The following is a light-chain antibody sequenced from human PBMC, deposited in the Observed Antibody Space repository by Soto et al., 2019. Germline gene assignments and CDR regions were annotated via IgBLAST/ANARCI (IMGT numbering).Light chain of an antibody. Sequence: EIVMTQSPATLSVSPGERATLFCRASQSVFSSLAWYQQKPGQAPRLLIYGAATRATGIPARFSGSGSGTEFTLTISSLQSEDFGVYYCQQYHNWPAFGQGTKVDIK. CDR2: GAA. J-gene: IGKJ1*01. V-gene: IGKV3-15*01. CDR1: QSVFSS. CDR3: QQYHNWPA.